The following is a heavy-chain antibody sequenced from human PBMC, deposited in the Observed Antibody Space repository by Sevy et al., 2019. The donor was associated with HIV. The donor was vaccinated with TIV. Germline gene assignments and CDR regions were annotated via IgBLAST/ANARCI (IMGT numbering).Heavy chain of an antibody. Sequence: GGSLRLSCAASGFTFSSYAMHWVRQAPGKGLEWVAVISYDGSNKYYADSVKGRFTSSRDNSKNTLYLQMNSLRAEDTAVYYCARDFYYDSSGPEQGFDYWGQGTLVTVSS. J-gene: IGHJ4*02. D-gene: IGHD3-22*01. CDR3: ARDFYYDSSGPEQGFDY. CDR2: ISYDGSNK. CDR1: GFTFSSYA. V-gene: IGHV3-30-3*01.